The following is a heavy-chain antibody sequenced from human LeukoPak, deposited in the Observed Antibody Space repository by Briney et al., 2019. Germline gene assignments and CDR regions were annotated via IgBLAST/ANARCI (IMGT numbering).Heavy chain of an antibody. CDR3: AKGGYSYGTTDY. D-gene: IGHD5-18*01. J-gene: IGHJ4*02. V-gene: IGHV3-23*01. CDR1: GFTFSSYA. CDR2: ISGSGGST. Sequence: GGSLRLSCAASGFTFSSYAMSWVRQAPGKGLEWVSAISGSGGSTYYADSVKGRFTISRDNSRNTLYLQMNSLRTEDTAIYYCAKGGYSYGTTDYWGQGTPVTVSS.